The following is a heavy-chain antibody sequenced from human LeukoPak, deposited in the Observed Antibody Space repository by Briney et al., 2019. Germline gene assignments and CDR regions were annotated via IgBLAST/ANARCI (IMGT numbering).Heavy chain of an antibody. CDR2: IIPILGIA. Sequence: SVKVSCKASGGTFSSYTISWVRQAPGQGLEWMGRIIPILGIANYAQKFQGRVTITADKSTSTAYMELSSLRSEDTAVYYCARPRPAAIVVESYYGMDVWGQGTTVTVSS. D-gene: IGHD2-2*02. J-gene: IGHJ6*02. CDR1: GGTFSSYT. CDR3: ARPRPAAIVVESYYGMDV. V-gene: IGHV1-69*02.